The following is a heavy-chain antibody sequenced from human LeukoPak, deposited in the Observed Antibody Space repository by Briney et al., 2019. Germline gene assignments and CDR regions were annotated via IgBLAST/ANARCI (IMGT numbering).Heavy chain of an antibody. CDR3: ARVASPNRVPAAKGSDAFDI. Sequence: GGSLRLSCAASGFTFSSYWMSWVRQAPGKGLEWVANIKQDGSEKYYVDSVKGRFTISRDNAKNSLYLQMNSLRAEDTAVYYCARVASPNRVPAAKGSDAFDIWGQGTMVTVSS. J-gene: IGHJ3*02. CDR2: IKQDGSEK. D-gene: IGHD2-2*01. V-gene: IGHV3-7*01. CDR1: GFTFSSYW.